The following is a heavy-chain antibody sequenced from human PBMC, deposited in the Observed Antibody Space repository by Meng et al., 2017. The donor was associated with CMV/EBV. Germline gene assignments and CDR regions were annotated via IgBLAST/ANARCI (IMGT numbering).Heavy chain of an antibody. CDR1: GFTFSAYY. V-gene: IGHV3-11*04. CDR2: ISSSGSTI. D-gene: IGHD3-3*01. CDR3: ARGVDLEWLLFSQDY. Sequence: GGSLRLSCAASGFTFSAYYMSWIRQAPGKGLEWVSYISSSGSTIYYADSVKGRFTISRDNAKNSLYLQMNSLRAEDTAVYYCARGVDLEWLLFSQDYWGQGTLVTVSS. J-gene: IGHJ4*02.